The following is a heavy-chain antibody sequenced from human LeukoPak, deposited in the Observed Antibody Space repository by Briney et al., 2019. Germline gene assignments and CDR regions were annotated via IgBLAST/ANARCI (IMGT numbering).Heavy chain of an antibody. V-gene: IGHV1-69*13. CDR1: GGTFSSYA. CDR3: AREMVRGVGAAFDI. Sequence: AASVKVSCKASGGTFSSYAISWVRQAPGQGLEWMGGIIPIFGTANYAQKFQGRVTITADESTSTAYMGLSSLRSEDTAVYYCAREMVRGVGAAFDIWGQGTMVTVSS. CDR2: IIPIFGTA. D-gene: IGHD3-10*01. J-gene: IGHJ3*02.